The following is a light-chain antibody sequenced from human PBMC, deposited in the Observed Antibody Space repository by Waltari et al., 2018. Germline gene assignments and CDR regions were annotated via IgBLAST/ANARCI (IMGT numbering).Light chain of an antibody. CDR3: GTWDSSLSAGV. V-gene: IGLV1-51*01. CDR1: SSNIGNNY. J-gene: IGLJ3*02. CDR2: DNE. Sequence: QSLLTQPPSVSAAPGQKVTISCSGSSSNIGNNYVSWYQQLPGTAPKLLIYDNEQRPSGIPDRISGSKSGTSATLAITGLQTGDEADYYCGTWDSSLSAGVFGGGTKLTVL.